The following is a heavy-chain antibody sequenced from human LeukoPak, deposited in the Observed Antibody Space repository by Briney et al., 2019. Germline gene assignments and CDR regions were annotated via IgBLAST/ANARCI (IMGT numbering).Heavy chain of an antibody. CDR2: IYYSGST. CDR3: ARGYAFDI. V-gene: IGHV4-59*01. Sequence: SETLSLTCTVSGGSISSYYWSWIRQPPGKGLEWIGYIYYSGSTNYNPSLKSRVTISVDTSKNQFSLKLSSVTAADTAVYYCARGYAFDIWGQGTMVTVSS. J-gene: IGHJ3*02. CDR1: GGSISSYY. D-gene: IGHD1-26*01.